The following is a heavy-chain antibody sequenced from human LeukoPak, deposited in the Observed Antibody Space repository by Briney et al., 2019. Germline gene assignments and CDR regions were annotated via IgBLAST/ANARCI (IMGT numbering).Heavy chain of an antibody. CDR3: ASCGGDCYSNAFDI. V-gene: IGHV4-59*11. D-gene: IGHD2-21*02. Sequence: SETLSLTCTVSGASISSHYWSWIRQPPGKGLEWIGYISYRGRTDYNPSLKSRVTISVDTSKNQFSLKMSSVTAADTAVYYCASCGGDCYSNAFDIWGQGTMVTVSS. CDR1: GASISSHY. CDR2: ISYRGRT. J-gene: IGHJ3*02.